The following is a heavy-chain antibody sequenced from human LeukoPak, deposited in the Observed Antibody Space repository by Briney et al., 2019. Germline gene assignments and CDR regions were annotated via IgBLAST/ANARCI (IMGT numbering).Heavy chain of an antibody. Sequence: PSETLSLTCTVSGGSISSSSYYWGWIRQPPGKGLEWIGEINHSGSTNYNPSLKSRVTISVDTSKNQFSLRLSSVTAADTAVYYCARVGLLWYFDLWGRGTLVTVSS. CDR1: GGSISSSSYY. J-gene: IGHJ2*01. CDR2: INHSGST. D-gene: IGHD2-15*01. CDR3: ARVGLLWYFDL. V-gene: IGHV4-39*07.